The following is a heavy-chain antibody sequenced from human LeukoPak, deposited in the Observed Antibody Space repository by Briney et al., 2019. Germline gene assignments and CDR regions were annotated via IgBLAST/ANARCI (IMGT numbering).Heavy chain of an antibody. CDR2: ISGSGGNT. CDR3: ARDVDVDIVATIGNWFDP. V-gene: IGHV3-23*01. CDR1: GFTFSSYA. D-gene: IGHD5-12*01. Sequence: GGSLRLSCAASGFTFSSYAMSWVRQAPGKGLEWVSAISGSGGNTYYADSVKGRFTISRDNSKNTLYLQMNSLRAEDTAVYYCARDVDVDIVATIGNWFDPWGQGTLVTVSS. J-gene: IGHJ5*02.